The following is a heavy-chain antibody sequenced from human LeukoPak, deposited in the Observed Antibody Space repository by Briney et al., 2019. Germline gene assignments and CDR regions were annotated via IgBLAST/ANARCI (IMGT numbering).Heavy chain of an antibody. CDR3: ARDDCSSTSCYGAQNWFDP. CDR1: GGSISSYY. D-gene: IGHD2-2*01. Sequence: SETLSLTCTVSGGSISSYYWSWIRQPAGKGLEWIGRIYTSGSTNYNPSLKSRVTMSVDTSKNQFSLKLSSVTAADTAAYYCARDDCSSTSCYGAQNWFDPWGQGTLVTVSS. CDR2: IYTSGST. J-gene: IGHJ5*02. V-gene: IGHV4-4*07.